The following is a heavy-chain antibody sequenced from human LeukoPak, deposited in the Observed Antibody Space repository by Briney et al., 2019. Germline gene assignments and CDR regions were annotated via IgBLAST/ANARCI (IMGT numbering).Heavy chain of an antibody. CDR1: GGSISSSSYY. CDR2: IYYSGNT. CDR3: ARGQGATVPQVGKNWFDP. D-gene: IGHD1-26*01. J-gene: IGHJ5*02. Sequence: KTSETLSLTCTVSGGSISSSSYYWGWIRQPPGKGLEWIGNIYYSGNTYYNPSLKSRVTISVDTSKKQFSLKLSSVTAADTAVYYCARGQGATVPQVGKNWFDPWGQGTRVTVSS. V-gene: IGHV4-39*07.